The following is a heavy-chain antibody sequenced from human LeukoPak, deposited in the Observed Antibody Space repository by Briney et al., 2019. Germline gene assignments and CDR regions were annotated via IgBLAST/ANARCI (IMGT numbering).Heavy chain of an antibody. Sequence: GGSLRLSCAASGFTFDDYAIHWVRQAPGKGLEWVSGISWNSGSIGYADSVKGRFTISGDNAKNSLYLQMNSLRAEDTAVYYCARDWGTTRRANIDYWGQGTLVTVSS. CDR1: GFTFDDYA. CDR2: ISWNSGSI. D-gene: IGHD3-16*01. V-gene: IGHV3-9*01. CDR3: ARDWGTTRRANIDY. J-gene: IGHJ4*02.